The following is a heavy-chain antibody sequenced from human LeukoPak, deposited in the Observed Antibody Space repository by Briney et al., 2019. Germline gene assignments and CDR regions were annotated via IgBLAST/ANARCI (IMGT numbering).Heavy chain of an antibody. Sequence: PGGSLRLSCAASGFTFSSYSMNWVRQAPGKGPEWVSSISSSSYIYYADSVKGRFTISRDNAKNSLYLQMNSLRAEDTAVYYCAGSYSSGWLDYWGQGTLVTVSS. J-gene: IGHJ4*02. CDR2: ISSSSYI. CDR1: GFTFSSYS. D-gene: IGHD6-19*01. V-gene: IGHV3-21*01. CDR3: AGSYSSGWLDY.